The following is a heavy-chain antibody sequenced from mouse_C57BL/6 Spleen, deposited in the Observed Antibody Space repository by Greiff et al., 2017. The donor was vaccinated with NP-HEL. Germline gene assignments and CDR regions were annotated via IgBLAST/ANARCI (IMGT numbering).Heavy chain of an antibody. CDR2: IDPEDGEP. CDR1: GFNIKDYY. D-gene: IGHD1-1*01. J-gene: IGHJ1*03. CDR3: APHYYGSSDWYFDV. Sequence: VQLQQSGAELVKPGASVKLSCTASGFNIKDYYMHWVKQRTEQGLEWIGRIDPEDGEPKYAPKFQGKATITADTTSNTAYLQLSSLTSEDTAVYYCAPHYYGSSDWYFDVWGTGTTVTVSS. V-gene: IGHV14-2*01.